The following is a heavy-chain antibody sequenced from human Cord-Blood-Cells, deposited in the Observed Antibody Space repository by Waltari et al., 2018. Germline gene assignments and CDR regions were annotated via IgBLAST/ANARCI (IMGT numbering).Heavy chain of an antibody. J-gene: IGHJ4*02. CDR2: IYYSGST. CDR1: GGSISSSSYY. Sequence: QLQLQESGPGLVKPSETLSLTCTVSGGSISSSSYYWGWIRQPPGKGLEWIGSIYYSGSTYYNPSLKSRVTISVDTSKNQFSLKLSSVTAADTAVYYCARRGAGGGFDYWGQGTLVTVSS. CDR3: ARRGAGGGFDY. V-gene: IGHV4-39*01. D-gene: IGHD3-16*01.